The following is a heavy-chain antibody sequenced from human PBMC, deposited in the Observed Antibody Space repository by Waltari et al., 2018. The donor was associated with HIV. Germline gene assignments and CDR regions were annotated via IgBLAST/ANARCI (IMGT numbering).Heavy chain of an antibody. CDR3: ARVIFSYGYAIDY. CDR1: GFTFSTYT. D-gene: IGHD5-18*01. V-gene: IGHV3-21*01. CDR2: ISGSSSYI. Sequence: EVQLVESGGGLVKPGGSLRLSCAASGFTFSTYTMHWVRQAPGKGLEWVSSISGSSSYIYYADSVKGRFTISRDNAKNSLYLQMNSLRAEDTALYYCARVIFSYGYAIDYWGQGTLVTVSS. J-gene: IGHJ4*02.